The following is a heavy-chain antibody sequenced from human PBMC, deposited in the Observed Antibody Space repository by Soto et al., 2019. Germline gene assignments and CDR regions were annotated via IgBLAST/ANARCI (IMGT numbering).Heavy chain of an antibody. CDR3: ARHHVRGRTILGAAEF. CDR1: GGSLSGYY. J-gene: IGHJ4*02. D-gene: IGHD1-26*01. V-gene: IGHV4-34*12. CDR2: FIHSGNS. Sequence: QVQLQQWGAGLLKPSETLSLTCAVYGGSLSGYYWSWIRQPPGQALEWIGEFIHSGNSSYNPSLKSRVTISVDTSKNQLSLNLSSVTAADTAMYYCARHHVRGRTILGAAEFWGQGTLVTVSS.